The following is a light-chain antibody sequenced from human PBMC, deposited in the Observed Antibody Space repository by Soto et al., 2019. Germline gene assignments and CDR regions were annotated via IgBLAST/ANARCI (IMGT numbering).Light chain of an antibody. V-gene: IGLV1-44*01. CDR3: AAWDDSLNGVV. J-gene: IGLJ2*01. CDR2: SNN. CDR1: SSNIGSNT. Sequence: QAVVTQPPSASGTPGQWDTISCSGSSSNIGSNTVNWYQQLPGTAPKLLIYSNNQRPSGVPDRFSGSKSGTSASLAISGLQSEDEADYYCAAWDDSLNGVVFGGGTQLTVL.